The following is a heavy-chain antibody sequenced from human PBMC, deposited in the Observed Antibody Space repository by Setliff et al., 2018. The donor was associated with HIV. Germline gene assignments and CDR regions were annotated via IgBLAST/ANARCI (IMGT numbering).Heavy chain of an antibody. Sequence: PSETLSLTCTVSGGSISSSSYYWGWIRQPPGKGLECIGEINHSGNTNYNASLKSRLTISIDMSKRQFYLRLNSVTAADTAVYYCARRERYCSGLTCYRYFQHWVPETLLVTVSS. J-gene: IGHJ1*01. CDR1: GGSISSSSYY. CDR2: INHSGNT. D-gene: IGHD2-2*01. CDR3: ARRERYCSGLTCYRYFQH. V-gene: IGHV4-39*01.